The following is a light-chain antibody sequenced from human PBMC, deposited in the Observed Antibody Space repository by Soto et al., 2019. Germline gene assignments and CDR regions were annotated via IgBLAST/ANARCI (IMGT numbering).Light chain of an antibody. CDR2: GAL. CDR3: QQYPGYT. J-gene: IGKJ2*01. CDR1: QSVSSSY. V-gene: IGKV3-20*01. Sequence: EIVLTPSPGTLSLSPGERATLSCRASQSVSSSYLAWYQQKPGQAPRLLIYGALGRATVVPDRFSGSGSGTNFTLTISRLEPEDIAVYYCQQYPGYTFGQGTKLEIK.